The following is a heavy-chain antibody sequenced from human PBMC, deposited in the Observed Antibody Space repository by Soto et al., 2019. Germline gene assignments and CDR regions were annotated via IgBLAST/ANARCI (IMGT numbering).Heavy chain of an antibody. D-gene: IGHD4-17*01. V-gene: IGHV4-39*01. CDR2: IYYSGST. CDR1: GGSICSSSYY. J-gene: IGHJ6*02. Sequence: SETMSITCTVSGGSICSSSYYWGWIRQPPGKGLEWIGSIYYSGSTYYNPSLKSRVTISVDTSKNRFSLKLSSVTAADTAVYYCARRSGDSGYYYYYGMDVWGQGTTVTVSS. CDR3: ARRSGDSGYYYYYGMDV.